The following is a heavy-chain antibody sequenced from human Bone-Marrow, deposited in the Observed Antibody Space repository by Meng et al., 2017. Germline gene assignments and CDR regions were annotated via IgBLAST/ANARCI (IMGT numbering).Heavy chain of an antibody. J-gene: IGHJ4*02. CDR1: GYNFTSYY. D-gene: IGHD6-13*01. CDR3: AREVAAAGTSYFDY. CDR2: INPSGGST. V-gene: IGHV1-46*01. Sequence: VQLVQSGGEVTKPGAAVKVSCKASGYNFTSYYMHWVRQAPGQGLEWIGIINPSGGSTSYAQKFQGRVTMTRDTSTSTVYMELSSLRSEDTAVYYCAREVAAAGTSYFDYWGQGTLVTVPS.